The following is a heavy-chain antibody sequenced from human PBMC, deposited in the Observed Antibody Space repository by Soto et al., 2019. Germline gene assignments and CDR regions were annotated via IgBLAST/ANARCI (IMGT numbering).Heavy chain of an antibody. CDR3: GRDWQPQLSDPWFDP. J-gene: IGHJ5*02. CDR2: IIPIFGTA. V-gene: IGHV1-69*01. D-gene: IGHD6-13*01. Sequence: QVQLVQSGAEVKKPGSSVKVSCKASGGTFSSYAISWVRQAPGQGLEWMGGIIPIFGTANYAQKFQGRVTITADESTSTAGMGRSSLRSEDTAGYYWGRDWQPQLSDPWFDPWGQGTLVSGCS. CDR1: GGTFSSYA.